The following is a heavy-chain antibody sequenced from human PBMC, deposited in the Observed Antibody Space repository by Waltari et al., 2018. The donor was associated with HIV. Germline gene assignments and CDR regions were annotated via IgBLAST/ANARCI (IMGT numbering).Heavy chain of an antibody. CDR2: MSHNGNTK. J-gene: IGHJ4*02. V-gene: IGHV3-30*18. Sequence: QVLLVESGGGVVQPGKSLRLPCAASGFTFRSYGRHGVRQSPGKGLEWVAFMSHNGNTKYYAESVKGRFTISRDNSKNTLYLEMNNLRLDDTAIYYCAKDRDPYNVVEIYGMFDSWGQGTLVTVSS. CDR3: AKDRDPYNVVEIYGMFDS. D-gene: IGHD2-15*01. CDR1: GFTFRSYG.